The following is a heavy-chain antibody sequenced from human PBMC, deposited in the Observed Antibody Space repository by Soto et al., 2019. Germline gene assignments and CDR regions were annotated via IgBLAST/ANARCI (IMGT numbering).Heavy chain of an antibody. CDR1: GFSLSTNGMG. Sequence: QITVKESGLTLVKPTQTLTLTCTFSGFSLSTNGMGVGWIRQSPGKALEWLALIYWDDDKRYSPSLRSRLTFTQATPKNKVDLPITNMDPVDTATYYCARLTRGVYDLDRLWEKFAYWGQGTLVTVSS. J-gene: IGHJ4*02. D-gene: IGHD5-12*01. CDR2: IYWDDDK. V-gene: IGHV2-5*02. CDR3: ARLTRGVYDLDRLWEKFAY.